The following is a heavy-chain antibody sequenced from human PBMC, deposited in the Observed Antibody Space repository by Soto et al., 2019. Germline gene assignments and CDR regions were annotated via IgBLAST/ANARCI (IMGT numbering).Heavy chain of an antibody. CDR2: ISSTSTCT. D-gene: IGHD6-19*01. J-gene: IGHJ4*02. CDR1: GFTFRSYA. V-gene: IGHV3-21*01. Sequence: GGSLRLSCAASGFTFRSYAMNWVRQTQEKGLEWVSSISSTSTCTHYADSVKGRFTISRDNAKNSLFLQMNSLRAEDTAIYYCARDLALAGNYWGQAALVTVSS. CDR3: ARDLALAGNY.